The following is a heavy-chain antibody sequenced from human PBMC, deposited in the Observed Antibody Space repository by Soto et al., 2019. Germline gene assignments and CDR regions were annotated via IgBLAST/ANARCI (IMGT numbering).Heavy chain of an antibody. D-gene: IGHD3-10*02. J-gene: IGHJ6*02. CDR2: IIPTFGRT. CDR1: GDTFSSYA. Sequence: SVKVSCKASGDTFSSYAISWVRQAPGKGLEWMGKIIPTFGRTNYAQKFQGRLTISADDSTSTAYMELSSLLSEDTAVYYCARDPLSSFAMDVWGQGTTVTVS. CDR3: ARDPLSSFAMDV. V-gene: IGHV1-69*13.